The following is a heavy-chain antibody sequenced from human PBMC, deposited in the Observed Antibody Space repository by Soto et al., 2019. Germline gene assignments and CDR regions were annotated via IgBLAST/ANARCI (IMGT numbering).Heavy chain of an antibody. V-gene: IGHV3-33*01. D-gene: IGHD2-8*01. Sequence: GGSLRLSCAASGFTFSSYGFHWVRQAPGKGLEWVAVIWYDGSNKYYADSVKGRFTISRDNSKNTLFLQMSSLRPEDTAVYYCARDIGVGAPDLDYWGQGTLVTVSS. J-gene: IGHJ4*02. CDR1: GFTFSSYG. CDR2: IWYDGSNK. CDR3: ARDIGVGAPDLDY.